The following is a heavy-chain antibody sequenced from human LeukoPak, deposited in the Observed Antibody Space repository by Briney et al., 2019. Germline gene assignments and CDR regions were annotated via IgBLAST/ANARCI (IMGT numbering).Heavy chain of an antibody. CDR3: ASTRIQLWLRRYYFDY. V-gene: IGHV4-34*01. CDR1: GGSFSGYY. J-gene: IGHJ4*02. D-gene: IGHD5-18*01. Sequence: KPSETLSLTCAVYGGSFSGYYWSWIRQPPGKRLEWIGEINHSGSTNYNPSLKSRVTISVDTSKNQFSLKLSSVTAADTAVYYCASTRIQLWLRRYYFDYWGQGTLVTVSS. CDR2: INHSGST.